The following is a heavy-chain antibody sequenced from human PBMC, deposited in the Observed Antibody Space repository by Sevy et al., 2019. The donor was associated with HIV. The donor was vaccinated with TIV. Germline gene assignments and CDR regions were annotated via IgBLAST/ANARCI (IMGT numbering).Heavy chain of an antibody. CDR2: IYGTSGTT. CDR3: AGGRYDSSGSFDAFDI. Sequence: GGSLRLSCKPSGFTFITYAMNWVRHAPGKGLEWVSTIYGTSGTTYYAESVRGRFTISRDNSMNTLFLQMNTLRTEDTALYYCAGGRYDSSGSFDAFDIWGQGTMVTVSS. CDR1: GFTFITYA. J-gene: IGHJ3*02. V-gene: IGHV3-23*01. D-gene: IGHD3-22*01.